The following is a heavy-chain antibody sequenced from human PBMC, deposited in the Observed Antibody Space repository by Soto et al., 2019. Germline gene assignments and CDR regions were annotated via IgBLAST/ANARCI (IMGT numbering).Heavy chain of an antibody. Sequence: QLQLQESGSGLVKPSQTLSLTCAVSGGSISSGGYAWSWILQPPGKGLEWIGYIYHSGSTYYNPPLKSRVTMSGDRSKKQISLKMSSVNAEDTAVYYCARAGGLGAVAADYWGQGTLCTVSS. J-gene: IGHJ4*02. CDR1: GGSISSGGYA. CDR2: IYHSGST. CDR3: ARAGGLGAVAADY. V-gene: IGHV4-30-2*01. D-gene: IGHD6-19*01.